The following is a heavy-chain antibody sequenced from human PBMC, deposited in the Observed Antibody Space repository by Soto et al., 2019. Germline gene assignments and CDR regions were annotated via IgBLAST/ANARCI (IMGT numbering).Heavy chain of an antibody. CDR3: ARDLPGGSPGYYYGMDA. Sequence: ASVKVSCKASGGTFSSYAISWVRQAPGQGLEWMGGIIPIFGTANYAQKFQGRVTITADESTSTAYMELSSLRSEDTAVYYCARDLPGGSPGYYYGMDAWGQGTTVTVSS. J-gene: IGHJ6*02. V-gene: IGHV1-69*13. CDR2: IIPIFGTA. CDR1: GGTFSSYA. D-gene: IGHD2-15*01.